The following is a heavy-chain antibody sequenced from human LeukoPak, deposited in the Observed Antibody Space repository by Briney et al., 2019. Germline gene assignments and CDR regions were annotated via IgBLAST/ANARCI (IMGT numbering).Heavy chain of an antibody. Sequence: GGSLRLSCAASGFTFSSYSMNWVRQAPGKGLEWVSSISSSSSYIYYADSVKGRFTISRDNSKNTLYLQMNSLRAEDTAVYYCAKDFRGTCSGGSCYYWGQGTLVTVSS. CDR2: ISSSSSYI. J-gene: IGHJ4*02. CDR1: GFTFSSYS. CDR3: AKDFRGTCSGGSCYY. D-gene: IGHD2-15*01. V-gene: IGHV3-21*04.